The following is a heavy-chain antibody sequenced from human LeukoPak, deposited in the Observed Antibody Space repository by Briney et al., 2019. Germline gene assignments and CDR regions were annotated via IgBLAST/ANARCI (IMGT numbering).Heavy chain of an antibody. CDR3: ARDWGYCSSSSCYSGYYGMDV. Sequence: SETLSLTCAVSGGSISNYYWSWIRQPPGKGLEWIGYIYYSGSTNYNPSLKSRVTISVDTSKNQFSLKLRSVTAADTAVYYCARDWGYCSSSSCYSGYYGMDVWGQGTTVTVSS. J-gene: IGHJ6*02. D-gene: IGHD2-2*01. V-gene: IGHV4-59*01. CDR2: IYYSGST. CDR1: GGSISNYY.